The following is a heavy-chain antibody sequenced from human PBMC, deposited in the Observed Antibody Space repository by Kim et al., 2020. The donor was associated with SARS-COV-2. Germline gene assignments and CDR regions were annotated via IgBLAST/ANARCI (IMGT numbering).Heavy chain of an antibody. CDR3: ANFEYSSSAFDY. J-gene: IGHJ4*02. Sequence: YYADSVKGRFTISRDNSKNTLYLQMNSLRAEDTAVYYCANFEYSSSAFDYWGQGTLVTVSS. D-gene: IGHD6-6*01. V-gene: IGHV3-23*01.